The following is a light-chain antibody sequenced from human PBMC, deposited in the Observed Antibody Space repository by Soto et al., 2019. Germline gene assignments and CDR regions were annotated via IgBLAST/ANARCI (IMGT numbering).Light chain of an antibody. Sequence: IVMTQSPDILAVSPGEKVTLSCRASQSLSDNLAWYQQKPGQAPRLLIFRASSRASGVPARFSGGGSGTEFTLTISSLQSEDFAVYYCQQYNNWPPITFGQGTRLEIK. CDR1: QSLSDN. CDR2: RAS. V-gene: IGKV3-15*01. CDR3: QQYNNWPPIT. J-gene: IGKJ5*01.